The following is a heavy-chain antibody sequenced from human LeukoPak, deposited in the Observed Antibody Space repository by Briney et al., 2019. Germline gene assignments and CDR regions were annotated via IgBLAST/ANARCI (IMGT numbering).Heavy chain of an antibody. D-gene: IGHD1-1*01. V-gene: IGHV1-2*06. CDR3: ARRVQLERRLGNAFDI. J-gene: IGHJ3*02. Sequence: ASVKVSCKASGYTFTGYYMHWVRQAPGQGLEWMGRINPNSGGTNYAQKFQGRVTMTRDTSISTAYMELSRLRSDDTAVYYYARRVQLERRLGNAFDIWGQGTMVTVSS. CDR1: GYTFTGYY. CDR2: INPNSGGT.